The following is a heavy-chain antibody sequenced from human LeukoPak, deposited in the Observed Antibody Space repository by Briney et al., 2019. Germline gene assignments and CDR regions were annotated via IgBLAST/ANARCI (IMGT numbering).Heavy chain of an antibody. J-gene: IGHJ4*02. V-gene: IGHV4-59*01. CDR1: GGSISSYY. Sequence: SETLSLTCTVSGGSISSYYWSWIRQPPGKGLEWIGYIYYSGSTNYNPSLKGRVTISVDTSKNQFSLKLSPVTAADTAVYYCASSSVLRYFDWLPMSFDYWGQGTLVTVSS. CDR3: ASSSVLRYFDWLPMSFDY. D-gene: IGHD3-9*01. CDR2: IYYSGST.